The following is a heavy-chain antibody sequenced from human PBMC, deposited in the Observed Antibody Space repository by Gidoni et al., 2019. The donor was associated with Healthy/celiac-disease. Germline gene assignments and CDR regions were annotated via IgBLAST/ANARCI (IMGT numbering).Heavy chain of an antibody. CDR2: ISGSGGST. CDR1: GFTFSSYA. CDR3: AKADMVRGVYSYYYYGMDV. J-gene: IGHJ6*02. Sequence: EVQLLESGGGLVQPGGSLRLSCAASGFTFSSYAMSWVRQAPGKGLEWVSAISGSGGSTYYADSVKGRFTISRDNSKNTLYLQMNSLRAEDTAVYYCAKADMVRGVYSYYYYGMDVWGQGTTVTVSS. V-gene: IGHV3-23*01. D-gene: IGHD3-10*01.